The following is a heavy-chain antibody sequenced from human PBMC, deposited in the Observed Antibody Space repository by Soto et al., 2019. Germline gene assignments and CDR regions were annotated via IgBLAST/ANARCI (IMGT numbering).Heavy chain of an antibody. V-gene: IGHV3-11*06. Sequence: GGSLRLSCAASGFSFSDYYMSWTRQAPGKGLEWISYISSSSDYTNYADSVKGRFTISRDNAKKSLFLEMNNLRAEDTAVYYCARWGYCSSSSCHTGMDVWGQGTTVTVSS. J-gene: IGHJ6*02. CDR3: ARWGYCSSSSCHTGMDV. D-gene: IGHD2-2*02. CDR1: GFSFSDYY. CDR2: ISSSSDYT.